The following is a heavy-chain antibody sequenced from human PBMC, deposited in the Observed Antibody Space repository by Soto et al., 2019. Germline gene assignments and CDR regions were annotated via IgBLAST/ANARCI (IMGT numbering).Heavy chain of an antibody. CDR3: ASSEERDYYDRSGYG. D-gene: IGHD3-22*01. CDR1: GGTFSNYA. Sequence: QVQLVQSGAEVKKPGSSVKVSCKASGGTFSNYAINWVRQAPGQGLEWMGGIIPIFGTAKSAQKFQGRVTATPDESTGTAYMELRSLRSDDTAVYFCASSEERDYYDRSGYGWGPGT. J-gene: IGHJ1*01. CDR2: IIPIFGTA. V-gene: IGHV1-69*05.